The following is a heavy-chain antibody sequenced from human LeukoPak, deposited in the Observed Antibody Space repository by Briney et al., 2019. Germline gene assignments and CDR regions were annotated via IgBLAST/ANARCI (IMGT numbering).Heavy chain of an antibody. CDR2: TSYSGVT. CDR3: ARDGPEDYYDSSGYSAYWYFDL. D-gene: IGHD3-22*01. Sequence: PSETLSLTCTVSGGSINNYYWSWIRQPPGKGLEWIGYTSYSGVTDYNPSLKSRVTISVDTSKKQFSLKLTSVTAADTAVYYCARDGPEDYYDSSGYSAYWYFDLWGRGTLVTVSS. V-gene: IGHV4-59*01. CDR1: GGSINNYY. J-gene: IGHJ2*01.